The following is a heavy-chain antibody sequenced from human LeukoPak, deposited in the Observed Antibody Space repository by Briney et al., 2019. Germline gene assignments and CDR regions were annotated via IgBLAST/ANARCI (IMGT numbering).Heavy chain of an antibody. CDR3: AREVTYYCSGSYY. CDR1: GYTFTSDG. Sequence: ASVKVSCKASGYTFTSDGISWVRQAPGQALEWMGWISAYNGNTNYAQKPQGRVTMTTDTSTSTAYMELRSLRSDDTAVYYCAREVTYYCSGSYYWGQGTLVTVSS. D-gene: IGHD3-10*01. CDR2: ISAYNGNT. J-gene: IGHJ4*02. V-gene: IGHV1-18*01.